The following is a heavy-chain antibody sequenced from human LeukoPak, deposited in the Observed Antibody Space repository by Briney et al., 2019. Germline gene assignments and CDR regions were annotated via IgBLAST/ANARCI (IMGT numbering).Heavy chain of an antibody. Sequence: PGGSLRLSCAASGFTFEDYGMSGVRQAPGKGLEKVPGINWNGGSTGYADSVKGRFTISRDNAKNSLYLQMNSLRVEDTALYYCARVQRELMWYYFDYWGQGTLVTVSS. V-gene: IGHV3-20*04. J-gene: IGHJ4*02. CDR3: ARVQRELMWYYFDY. CDR1: GFTFEDYG. CDR2: INWNGGST. D-gene: IGHD1-1*01.